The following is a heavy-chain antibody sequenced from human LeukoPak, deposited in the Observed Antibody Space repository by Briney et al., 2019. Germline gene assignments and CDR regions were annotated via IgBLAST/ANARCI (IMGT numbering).Heavy chain of an antibody. V-gene: IGHV4-59*12. J-gene: IGHJ4*02. CDR2: LYYSGNT. CDR1: GVSISTFY. D-gene: IGHD6-13*01. CDR3: ARGAGGRSSSWYGDY. Sequence: SETLSLTCTVSGVSISTFYWSWIRQPPGKGLEWIGYLYYSGNTNFNPSLKSRVTISVDTSKNQFSLKLSSVTAADTAVYYCARGAGGRSSSWYGDYWGQGTLVTVSS.